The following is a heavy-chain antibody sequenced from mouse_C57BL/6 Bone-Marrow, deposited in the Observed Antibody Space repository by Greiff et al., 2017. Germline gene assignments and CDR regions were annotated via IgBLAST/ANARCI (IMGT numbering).Heavy chain of an antibody. CDR2: IDPENGDT. J-gene: IGHJ3*01. CDR3: ARGYYSKAWFAY. CDR1: GFNIKDDY. Sequence: EVQLQQSGAELVRPGASVKLSCTASGFNIKDDYMHWVKQRPEQGLEWIGWIDPENGDTEYASKFQGKATITADTSSNTAYLQLSSLTSEDTAVYYCARGYYSKAWFAYWGQGTRVTVSA. D-gene: IGHD2-5*01. V-gene: IGHV14-4*01.